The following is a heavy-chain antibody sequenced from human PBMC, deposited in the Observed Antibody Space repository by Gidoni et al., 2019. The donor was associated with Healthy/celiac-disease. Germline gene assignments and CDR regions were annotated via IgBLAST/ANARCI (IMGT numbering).Heavy chain of an antibody. CDR1: GCTFSSYA. CDR2: IIPIFGTA. Sequence: VQLVQSGAEVQKPGSSVKVSCTASGCTFSSYAISWVRQAPGQGLEGMGGIIPIFGTANYAQKFQGRVTITADESTSTAYMELSSLRSEDTAVYYCAREPQSSSWLQHWGQGTLVTVSS. J-gene: IGHJ1*01. CDR3: AREPQSSSWLQH. D-gene: IGHD6-13*01. V-gene: IGHV1-69*01.